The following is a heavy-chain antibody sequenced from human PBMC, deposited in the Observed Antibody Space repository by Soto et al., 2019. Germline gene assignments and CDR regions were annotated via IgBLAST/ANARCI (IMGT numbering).Heavy chain of an antibody. D-gene: IGHD1-1*01. V-gene: IGHV3-23*01. Sequence: GGSLRLSCAASEFIFGGYAMSWVRQAPGKGLEWVSAISGSGGATYYADSVKGRFTISRDNFKSMLYLQMNSLRAEDTAVYYCAKDGRTTATTLDIWGQGTLVTVSS. CDR2: ISGSGGAT. CDR1: EFIFGGYA. J-gene: IGHJ4*02. CDR3: AKDGRTTATTLDI.